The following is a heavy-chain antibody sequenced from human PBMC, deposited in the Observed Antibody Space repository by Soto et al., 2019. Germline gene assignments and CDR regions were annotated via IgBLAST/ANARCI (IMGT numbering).Heavy chain of an antibody. CDR3: ARNRLFYGDYDHYGMDV. D-gene: IGHD4-17*01. CDR2: IYYSGST. CDR1: GGSISSYY. J-gene: IGHJ6*02. V-gene: IGHV4-59*01. Sequence: PSESLSLTCTVSGGSISSYYWSWIRQPPGKGLEWIGYIYYSGSTNYNPPLKSRVTISVDTSKNQFSLKLSSVTAADTAVYYCARNRLFYGDYDHYGMDVWGQGTTVTVSS.